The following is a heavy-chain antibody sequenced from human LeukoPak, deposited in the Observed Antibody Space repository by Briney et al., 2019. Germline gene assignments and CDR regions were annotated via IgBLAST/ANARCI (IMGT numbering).Heavy chain of an antibody. CDR1: GGSISSSSYY. Sequence: SETLSLTCTVSGGSISSSSYYWGWLRQPQGKGREWIVSIYYSGDTYYNPSLKSRRVTISKDKNKKQVSLRLSSVTAADTAVYYCARHQWHYYYYMGVWGKGSTVTVSS. J-gene: IGHJ6*03. CDR2: IYYSGDT. V-gene: IGHV4-39*01. CDR3: ARHQWHYYYYMGV. D-gene: IGHD6-19*01.